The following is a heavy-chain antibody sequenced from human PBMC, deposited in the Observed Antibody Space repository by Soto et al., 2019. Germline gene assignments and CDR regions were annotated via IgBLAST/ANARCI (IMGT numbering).Heavy chain of an antibody. D-gene: IGHD2-15*01. J-gene: IGHJ6*02. CDR1: GGTFSSYA. CDR3: ARAEPLEYCSGGSCRGMDV. Sequence: SVKVSCKASGGTFSSYAISWVRQAPGQGLEWMGGIIPIFGTANYAQKFQGRVTITADKSTSTAYMELSSLRSEDTAVYYCARAEPLEYCSGGSCRGMDVWGQGTTVTVSS. CDR2: IIPIFGTA. V-gene: IGHV1-69*06.